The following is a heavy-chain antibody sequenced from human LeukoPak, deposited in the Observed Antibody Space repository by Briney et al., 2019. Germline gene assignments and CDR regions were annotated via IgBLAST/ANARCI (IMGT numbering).Heavy chain of an antibody. Sequence: SVKVSCKASGGTFSSYAISWVRQAPGQGLEWMGGIIPIFGTANYAQKFQGRVTITADESASTAYMELSSLRSEDTAVYYCARGGIAVAGTDLNFDYWGQGTLVTVSS. CDR3: ARGGIAVAGTDLNFDY. D-gene: IGHD6-19*01. V-gene: IGHV1-69*13. CDR1: GGTFSSYA. J-gene: IGHJ4*02. CDR2: IIPIFGTA.